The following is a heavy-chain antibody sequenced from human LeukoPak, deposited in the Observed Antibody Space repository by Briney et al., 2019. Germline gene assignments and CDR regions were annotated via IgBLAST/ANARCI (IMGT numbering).Heavy chain of an antibody. Sequence: PSGTLSLTCAVAGASISNSNWWTWVRQPPGKGLEWIGEIYHSGSINYKPSLKSRATMSVDKSKNQFSLKLSSVTAADTAVYYCASRAPRDNFNRYLPIDYWGQGTLVTVSS. CDR2: IYHSGSI. CDR3: ASRAPRDNFNRYLPIDY. J-gene: IGHJ4*02. CDR1: GASISNSNW. D-gene: IGHD1-20*01. V-gene: IGHV4-4*02.